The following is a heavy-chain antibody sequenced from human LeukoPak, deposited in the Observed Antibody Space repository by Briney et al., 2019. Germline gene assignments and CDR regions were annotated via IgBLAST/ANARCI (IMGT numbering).Heavy chain of an antibody. J-gene: IGHJ4*02. CDR3: ARGIAAAGKGNLDY. CDR1: GGSISSYY. CDR2: IYHSGST. Sequence: PSETLSLTCTVSGGSISSYYWSWIRQPPGKGLEWIGEIYHSGSTNYNPSLKSRVTISVDKSKNQFSLKLSSVTAADTAVYYCARGIAAAGKGNLDYWGQGTLVTVSS. D-gene: IGHD6-13*01. V-gene: IGHV4-59*12.